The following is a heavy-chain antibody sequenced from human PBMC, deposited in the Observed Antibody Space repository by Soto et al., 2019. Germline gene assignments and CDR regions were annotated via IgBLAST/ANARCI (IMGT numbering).Heavy chain of an antibody. J-gene: IGHJ3*01. Sequence: EVQLVQSGAEVKKPGATMKISCKASGYTFSDYFMHWIQQASGKGLEWMGLVDPEGSGTIYSEKFQGRLTLSADTSTHTAYMELSNLGSEDTAVYYCAFATSGNYGGFDFWGRGTLVTVSS. CDR3: AFATSGNYGGFDF. CDR2: VDPEGSGT. V-gene: IGHV1-69-2*01. D-gene: IGHD4-17*01. CDR1: GYTFSDYF.